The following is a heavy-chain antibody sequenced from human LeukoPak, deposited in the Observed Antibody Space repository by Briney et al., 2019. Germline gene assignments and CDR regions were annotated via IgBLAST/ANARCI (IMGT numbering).Heavy chain of an antibody. Sequence: PGGSLRLSCAASGFTLSSYGMQWVRQAPGKGLEGGAVIWYDGSNKYYADSVKGRFTISRDNSKNTLYLHMNRLRAEDTAVYYCAKVRYSGSYFEWFDPWGQGTLVTVSS. CDR2: IWYDGSNK. J-gene: IGHJ5*02. CDR1: GFTLSSYG. D-gene: IGHD1-26*01. CDR3: AKVRYSGSYFEWFDP. V-gene: IGHV3-33*06.